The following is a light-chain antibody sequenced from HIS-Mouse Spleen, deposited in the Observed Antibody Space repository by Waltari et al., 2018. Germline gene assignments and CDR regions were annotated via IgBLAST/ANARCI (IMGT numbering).Light chain of an antibody. V-gene: IGLV2-23*01. CDR1: SSDVGSYNL. CDR3: CSYAGSSTNWV. J-gene: IGLJ3*02. Sequence: QSALTQPASVSGSPGQSITISCTGTSSDVGSYNLVSRYQQHPGKAPKPMIYEGSKRPSGVSNRFSGSKSGNTASLTISGLQAEDEADYYCCSYAGSSTNWVFGGGTKLTVL. CDR2: EGS.